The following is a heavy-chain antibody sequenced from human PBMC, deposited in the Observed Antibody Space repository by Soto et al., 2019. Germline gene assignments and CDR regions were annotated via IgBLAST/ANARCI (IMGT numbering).Heavy chain of an antibody. D-gene: IGHD1-26*01. CDR2: IIPILNSP. J-gene: IGHJ6*02. V-gene: IGHV1-69*01. Sequence: QVQLVQSGAEVKKPGSSVKVSCKASGGTFGSYAITWVRRAPGQGLEWLGGIIPILNSPAYAQKFQARVVITAEEITNTAYMELNSLRFDDTAVYYCAREAQCCTSATCPKFYDMDVWGQGTTVTVAS. CDR3: AREAQCCTSATCPKFYDMDV. CDR1: GGTFGSYA.